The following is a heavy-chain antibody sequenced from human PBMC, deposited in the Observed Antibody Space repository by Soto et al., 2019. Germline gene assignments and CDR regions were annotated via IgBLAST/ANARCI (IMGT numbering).Heavy chain of an antibody. CDR1: GFTFSSYE. J-gene: IGHJ6*02. V-gene: IGHV3-48*03. CDR3: ARDRDELVGIFPYYYGMDV. CDR2: ISSSGRTT. D-gene: IGHD2-21*01. Sequence: EVQLVESGGGLVQPGGSLRLSCAASGFTFSSYEMNWVRQAPGKGLERVSYISSSGRTTYHADSVKGRFTISRDNAKNSLSLQMNSLRADDTAVYYCARDRDELVGIFPYYYGMDVWGQGTTVTVSS.